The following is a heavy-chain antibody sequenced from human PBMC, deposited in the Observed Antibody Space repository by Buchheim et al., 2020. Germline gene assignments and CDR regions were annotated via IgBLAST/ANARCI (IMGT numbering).Heavy chain of an antibody. CDR1: GGSFSGYY. CDR2: INHSGST. Sequence: QVQLQQWGAGLLKPSETLSLTCAVYGGSFSGYYWSWIRQPPGKGLEWIGEINHSGSTNYNPSLKSRVTISVDTSKNQLSLKLSSVTAADTAAYYCARGALLFVWGSYRHNWFDPWGQGTL. J-gene: IGHJ5*02. V-gene: IGHV4-34*01. CDR3: ARGALLFVWGSYRHNWFDP. D-gene: IGHD3-16*02.